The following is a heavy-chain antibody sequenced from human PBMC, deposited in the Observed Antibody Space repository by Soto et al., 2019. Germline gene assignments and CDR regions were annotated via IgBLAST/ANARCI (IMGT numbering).Heavy chain of an antibody. CDR3: ARGVGFGYYYYHMDL. CDR2: IYYSGSA. J-gene: IGHJ6*02. CDR1: GDSVTSVSDY. V-gene: IGHV4-61*01. D-gene: IGHD3-10*01. Sequence: SETLSLTCTVTGDSVTSVSDYWSWIRQPPGKGLEWIGYIYYSGSADYNPSLGSRVTISIDTSKNQFSLKLTSVTAADTAVYYCARGVGFGYYYYHMDLWGQGTTVT.